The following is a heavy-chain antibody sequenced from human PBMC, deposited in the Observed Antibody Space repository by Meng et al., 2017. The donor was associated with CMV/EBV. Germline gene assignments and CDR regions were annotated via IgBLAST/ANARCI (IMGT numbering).Heavy chain of an antibody. J-gene: IGHJ4*02. D-gene: IGHD3-3*01. CDR3: ASNYDFWSGLDY. V-gene: IGHV1-69*05. CDR1: GGTFSSYA. CDR2: IIPIFGTA. Sequence: SVKVSCKASGGTFSSYAISWVRQAPGQGLEWMGGIIPIFGTANYAQKFQGRVTITTDESTSTAYMELSSLRSEDTAVYYCASNYDFWSGLDYWGQGTLVTV.